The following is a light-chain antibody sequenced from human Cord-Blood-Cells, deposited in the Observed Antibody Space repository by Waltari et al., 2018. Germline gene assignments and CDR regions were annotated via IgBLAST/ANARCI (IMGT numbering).Light chain of an antibody. CDR3: QQYNNWPPWT. CDR2: GAS. J-gene: IGKJ1*01. Sequence: DIVMTQPPATLSMSPGERATLSCRASQSVSSNLAWYQQKPGQAPRLLIYGASTRATGIPARFSGSGSGTEFTLTISSLQSEDFAVYYCQQYNNWPPWTFGQGTKVEIK. CDR1: QSVSSN. V-gene: IGKV3-15*01.